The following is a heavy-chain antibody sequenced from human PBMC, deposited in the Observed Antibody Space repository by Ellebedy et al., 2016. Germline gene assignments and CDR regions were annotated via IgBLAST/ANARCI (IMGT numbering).Heavy chain of an antibody. J-gene: IGHJ4*02. Sequence: GSLRLSXAVSGGSISSSDWWSWVRQPPGKWLEWIWEIFHSGSTNYNPSLARRVTISVDESKNHFSLTLNSVTAADTAVYYCARELRGNFFDYWGQGALVTVSS. D-gene: IGHD5-24*01. CDR3: ARELRGNFFDY. CDR2: IFHSGST. CDR1: GGSISSSDW. V-gene: IGHV4-4*02.